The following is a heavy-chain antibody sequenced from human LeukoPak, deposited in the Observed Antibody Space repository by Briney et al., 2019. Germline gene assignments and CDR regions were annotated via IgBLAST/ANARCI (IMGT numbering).Heavy chain of an antibody. V-gene: IGHV4-39*07. CDR3: ARGRGWFSKYFDY. J-gene: IGHJ4*02. CDR2: IYYSGST. Sequence: SETLSLTCTVSGGSISSSSYYWGWIRQPPGKGLEWIGSIYYSGSTYYNPSLKSRVTISVDTSKNQFSLRLSSVTAADTAVYYCARGRGWFSKYFDYWGQGTLVTVSS. CDR1: GGSISSSSYY. D-gene: IGHD6-19*01.